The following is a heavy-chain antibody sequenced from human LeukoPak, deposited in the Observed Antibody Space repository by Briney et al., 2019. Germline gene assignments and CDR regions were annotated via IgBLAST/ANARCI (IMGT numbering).Heavy chain of an antibody. V-gene: IGHV4-4*07. J-gene: IGHJ4*02. D-gene: IGHD2-2*01. CDR1: GGSISSYY. CDR3: ARHTIRYCSSTSCYFDY. CDR2: IYTSGST. Sequence: SETLSLTCTVSGGSISSYYWSWIRQPAGKGPEWIGRIYTSGSTNYNPSLKSRVTMSVDTSKNQFSLKLSSVTAADTAVYYCARHTIRYCSSTSCYFDYWGQGTLVTVSS.